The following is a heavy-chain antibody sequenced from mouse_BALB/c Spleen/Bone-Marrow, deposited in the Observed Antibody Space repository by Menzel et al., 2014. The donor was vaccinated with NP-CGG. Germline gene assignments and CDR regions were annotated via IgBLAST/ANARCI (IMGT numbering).Heavy chain of an antibody. J-gene: IGHJ3*01. V-gene: IGHV5-9-2*01. Sequence: EVKLVESGGGLVKSGGSLKLSCAASGFTFSNYGMSWVRQTPEKRLEWVATISGGGSYTFYSDSVKGRFTISRDNAKNNLHVQLSSLRSEDTAVYYCARHAYYDQTEVSFVYWGQGTLVTVSA. CDR2: ISGGGSYT. CDR1: GFTFSNYG. CDR3: ARHAYYDQTEVSFVY. D-gene: IGHD2-4*01.